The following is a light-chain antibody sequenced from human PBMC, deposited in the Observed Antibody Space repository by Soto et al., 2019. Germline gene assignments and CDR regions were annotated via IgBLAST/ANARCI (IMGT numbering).Light chain of an antibody. CDR3: QVYGSF. Sequence: EIVLTQSPGTLSLSPGERAALSCRASQTMKSEYLAWYQQKPGQPPSLLIHGASSRATGIPDSFSGSGAGTDFTLTIRRVEPDNFAVYYCQVYGSFFGRGTKVDVK. CDR1: QTMKSEY. J-gene: IGKJ3*01. V-gene: IGKV3-20*01. CDR2: GAS.